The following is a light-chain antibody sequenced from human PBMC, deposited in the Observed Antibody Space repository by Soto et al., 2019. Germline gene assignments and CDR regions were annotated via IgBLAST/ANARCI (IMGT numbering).Light chain of an antibody. CDR3: QQYANWPRT. V-gene: IGKV3-15*01. Sequence: EIVMTQSPATLSVSPGERATLSCRASQSIRSNLAWYQQKPGQAPRLLIYGASTRATGIPARFSGSGSGTEFTLTISSLQSEDFAVYYCQQYANWPRTFGQGTKVAIK. CDR1: QSIRSN. CDR2: GAS. J-gene: IGKJ1*01.